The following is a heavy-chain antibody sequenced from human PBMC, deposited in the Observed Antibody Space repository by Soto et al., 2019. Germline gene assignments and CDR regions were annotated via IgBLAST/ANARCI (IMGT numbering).Heavy chain of an antibody. CDR3: VRERGGSVDY. CDR1: GASIYSNTYY. CDR2: IHYSGAT. J-gene: IGHJ4*02. Sequence: QVQLQESGPGLVMPSETLSLTCTVSGASIYSNTYYWGWIRQPPGKGLDWIGTIHYSGATVYKPSLESRVTVYVDTSKNQFALKLMSVTAADTALYYCVRERGGSVDYWGQGILVTVSS. V-gene: IGHV4-39*01. D-gene: IGHD3-10*01.